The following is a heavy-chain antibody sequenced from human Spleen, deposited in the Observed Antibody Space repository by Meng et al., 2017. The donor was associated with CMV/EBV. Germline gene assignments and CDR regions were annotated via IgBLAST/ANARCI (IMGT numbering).Heavy chain of an antibody. CDR3: ARLGVTSTYFDY. D-gene: IGHD3-22*01. Sequence: GESLKISCKTSGYSFTNYWIAWVRQMPGKGLEWVGIIYPDDSDTRYSPSFQGQVTISADKSINTAYLQWSSLKASDTAIYFCARLGVTSTYFDYWGQGTLVTVSS. CDR1: GYSFTNYW. V-gene: IGHV5-51*01. CDR2: IYPDDSDT. J-gene: IGHJ4*02.